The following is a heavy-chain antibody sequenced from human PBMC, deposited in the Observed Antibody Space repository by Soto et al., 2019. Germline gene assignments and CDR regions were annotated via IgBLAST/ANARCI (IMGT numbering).Heavy chain of an antibody. CDR1: GFSLSTSGVG. Sequence: SGPTLVNPTQTLTLTCTFCGFSLSTSGVGVGWIRQPPGKALEWLALLYWDDDKRYSPSLKSSLTITKDTSKNQVVLTMTNMDPVDTATYSCAHASILGVVDYWGQGPLVTVSS. D-gene: IGHD3-3*01. J-gene: IGHJ4*02. CDR3: AHASILGVVDY. CDR2: LYWDDDK. V-gene: IGHV2-5*02.